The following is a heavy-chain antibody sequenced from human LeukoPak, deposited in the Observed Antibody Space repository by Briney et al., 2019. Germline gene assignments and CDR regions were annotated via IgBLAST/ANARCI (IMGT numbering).Heavy chain of an antibody. Sequence: GGSLRLSCAASGFTFCSYEMNWVRPAPGKGREWVSYISSSGSTIYYADSVKGRFTISTDNAKNSLYLQMNSLRAEDTAVYYCALHYDFWSGYYPHYYYMDVWGKGTTVTVSS. CDR3: ALHYDFWSGYYPHYYYMDV. CDR1: GFTFCSYE. CDR2: ISSSGSTI. D-gene: IGHD3-3*01. V-gene: IGHV3-48*03. J-gene: IGHJ6*03.